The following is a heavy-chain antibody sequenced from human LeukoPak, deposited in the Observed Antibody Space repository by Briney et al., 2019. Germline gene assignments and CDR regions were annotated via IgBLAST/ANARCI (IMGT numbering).Heavy chain of an antibody. CDR1: GYTFSGYY. J-gene: IGHJ4*02. V-gene: IGHV1-2*02. CDR3: AREGSGTELDY. CDR2: INPDSGGT. Sequence: ASVKVSCKASGYTFSGYYIHWVRQAPGQGLEWMGWINPDSGGTNYAKNFQGRVTMTRDTSISTASMELSRLRSDDTAVYYCAREGSGTELDYWGQGTLVTVSS. D-gene: IGHD3-10*01.